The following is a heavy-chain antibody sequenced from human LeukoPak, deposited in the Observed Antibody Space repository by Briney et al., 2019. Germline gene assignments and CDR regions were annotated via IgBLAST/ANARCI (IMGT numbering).Heavy chain of an antibody. Sequence: SQTLSLTCTVSGGSISSGGYYWSWIRQHPGKGLEWIGYIYYSGSTYYNPSLKSRVTISVDTSKNQFSLKLSSVTAADTAVYYCAGDPLSPNAFDVWGQGTMVTVSS. CDR3: AGDPLSPNAFDV. CDR1: GGSISSGGYY. J-gene: IGHJ3*01. V-gene: IGHV4-31*03. CDR2: IYYSGST.